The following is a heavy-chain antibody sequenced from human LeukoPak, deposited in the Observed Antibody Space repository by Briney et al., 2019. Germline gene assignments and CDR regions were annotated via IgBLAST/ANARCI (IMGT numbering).Heavy chain of an antibody. V-gene: IGHV4-39*01. J-gene: IGHJ4*02. Sequence: SEALSLTCTVSGGSINSHSYYWGWIRQPPGKGLEWIGSVYYDGTSYSNPSLKSRVGVFVDTSRDQFSLDLDFVTAADTALYYCVRHVSTNTGYFDSCGQGTLVSVSS. D-gene: IGHD5-24*01. CDR1: GGSINSHSYY. CDR3: VRHVSTNTGYFDS. CDR2: VYYDGTS.